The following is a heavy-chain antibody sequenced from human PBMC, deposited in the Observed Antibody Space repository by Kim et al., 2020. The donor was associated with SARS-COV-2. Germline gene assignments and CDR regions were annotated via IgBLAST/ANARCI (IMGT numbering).Heavy chain of an antibody. J-gene: IGHJ6*02. D-gene: IGHD3-10*01. CDR3: ARDRAMVRGTPYNYYGMDD. CDR2: IYSGGST. V-gene: IGHV3-66*01. Sequence: GGSLRLSCAASGFTVSSNYMSWVRQAPGKGLEWVSVIYSGGSTYYADSVKGRFTISRDNSKNTLYLQMNSLRAEDTAVYDCARDRAMVRGTPYNYYGMDDWGQGTTITVSS. CDR1: GFTVSSNY.